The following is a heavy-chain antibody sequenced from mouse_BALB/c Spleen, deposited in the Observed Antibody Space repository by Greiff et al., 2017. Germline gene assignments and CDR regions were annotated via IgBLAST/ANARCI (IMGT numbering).Heavy chain of an antibody. V-gene: IGHV1-74*01. D-gene: IGHD4-1*01. CDR1: GYTFTSYW. Sequence: QVQLQQPGAGLVRPGASVKLSCKASGYTFTSYWMNWVKQPPEQGLEWIGRIDPYGSATHYNQKFKDKAILTEDKSSSTAYMQLSSLTSENSAVYYCASGTGTGYFDYWGQGTAVTVSS. CDR2: IDPYGSAT. J-gene: IGHJ2*01. CDR3: ASGTGTGYFDY.